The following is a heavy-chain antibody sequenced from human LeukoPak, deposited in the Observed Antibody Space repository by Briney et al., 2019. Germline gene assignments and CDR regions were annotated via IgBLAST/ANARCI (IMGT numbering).Heavy chain of an antibody. CDR3: ARGKDDSTGHYDAFGV. CDR1: GYSFSDNY. V-gene: IGHV1-2*02. J-gene: IGHJ3*01. Sequence: ASVKVSCKASGYSFSDNYIHWVRQAPGQGLEYMGWINPKSGDTNFSQRFKGRVTMTSDTSISTAYMEMRKLRSDDTGVYFCARGKDDSTGHYDAFGVWGHGTMVTVSS. CDR2: INPKSGDT. D-gene: IGHD3-22*01.